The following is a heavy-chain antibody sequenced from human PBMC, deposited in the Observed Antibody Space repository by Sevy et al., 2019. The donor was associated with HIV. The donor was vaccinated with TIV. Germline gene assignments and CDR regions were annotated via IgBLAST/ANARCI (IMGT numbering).Heavy chain of an antibody. D-gene: IGHD3-10*01. CDR2: ISSSSNYI. J-gene: IGHJ3*02. V-gene: IGHV3-21*01. Sequence: GGSLRLSCAASGFTFSTYTMNWVRQAPGKGLEWVSSISSSSNYIYYADSVKGRFTISRDNAKNSLYLQMNSLRAKDTAVYYCARPYGSGSWEAFDIWDQGTMVTVSS. CDR1: GFTFSTYT. CDR3: ARPYGSGSWEAFDI.